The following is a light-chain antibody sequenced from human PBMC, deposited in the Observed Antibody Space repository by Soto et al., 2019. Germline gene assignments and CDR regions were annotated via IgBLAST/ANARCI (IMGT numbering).Light chain of an antibody. V-gene: IGKV1-5*03. CDR1: QSISTW. CDR3: QQYDTYSWT. CDR2: KAS. Sequence: DIQMTRSPSTLSASVGDRVTITCRASQSISTWLAWYQQKPGKPPNLLISKASNLESGVPSRFSGSGSGTEFTLTISNLQPDDFATYFCQQYDTYSWTFGQGTKVEIK. J-gene: IGKJ1*01.